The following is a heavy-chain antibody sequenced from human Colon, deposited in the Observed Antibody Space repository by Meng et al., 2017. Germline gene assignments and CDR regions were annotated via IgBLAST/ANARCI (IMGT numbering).Heavy chain of an antibody. Sequence: QVQLQESGPGLVQPSETLSLTCTISGGSINSADYYWNWIRQSPGKGLEWLGYIHSSGNTYYPPSLKSQLTMSLDTSKNQFSLRLTSVTAADTAVYYCARNPVIPDARTFDFWGQGALVTVSS. CDR2: IHSSGNT. CDR1: GGSINSADYY. V-gene: IGHV4-30-4*01. J-gene: IGHJ4*02. D-gene: IGHD2-2*01. CDR3: ARNPVIPDARTFDF.